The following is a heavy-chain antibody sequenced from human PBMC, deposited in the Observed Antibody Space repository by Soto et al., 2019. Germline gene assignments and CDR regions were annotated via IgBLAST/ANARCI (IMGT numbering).Heavy chain of an antibody. D-gene: IGHD1-26*01. CDR2: IYYTGST. CDR3: ARRVGATPPIN. J-gene: IGHJ4*02. V-gene: IGHV4-61*01. CDR1: GSSVSSASYH. Sequence: PSETLSLTCTASGSSVSSASYHWVWIRQPPGKGLQWIGNIYYTGSTNYNPSLKSRVTISVDTSKNQFSLKLNSVTAADTAVYYCARRVGATPPINWGQGTLVTVSS.